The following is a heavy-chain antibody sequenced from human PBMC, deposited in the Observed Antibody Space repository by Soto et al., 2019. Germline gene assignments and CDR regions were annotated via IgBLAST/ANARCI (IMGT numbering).Heavy chain of an antibody. CDR1: GFTFSNFA. V-gene: IGHV3-30*03. CDR3: ARRIPVSGPCGALDL. J-gene: IGHJ3*01. Sequence: QVQLVESGGGVVQPGRSLRVSCVASGFTFSNFAMYWVRQAPGKGLEWVALISYDGGNQYYADSLKGRFTVSRDNSKSARYLGMSSPSPEDTAIYYCARRIPVSGPCGALDLWGHGTVVTVSS. D-gene: IGHD6-19*01. CDR2: ISYDGGNQ.